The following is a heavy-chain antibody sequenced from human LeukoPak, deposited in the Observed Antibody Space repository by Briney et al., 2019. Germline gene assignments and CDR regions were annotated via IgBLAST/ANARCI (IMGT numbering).Heavy chain of an antibody. CDR2: IWYDGSNK. CDR1: GFTFSSYG. V-gene: IGHV3-33*01. Sequence: GGSLRLSCAASGFTFSSYGMHWVRQAPGKGREGVAVIWYDGSNKYYADSVKGRFTISRDNSKNTLYLQMNSLRAEDTAVYYCASWVPSRTFDIWGQGTMVTVSS. CDR3: ASWVPSRTFDI. D-gene: IGHD3-16*01. J-gene: IGHJ3*02.